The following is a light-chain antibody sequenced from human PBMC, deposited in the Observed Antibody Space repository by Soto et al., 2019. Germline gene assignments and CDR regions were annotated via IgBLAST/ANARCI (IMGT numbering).Light chain of an antibody. Sequence: DIQMTQSPSSLSASVQDRVTITCRASQSISHYLNWYQQKPVTAPKLLIYAASSLQSWVPSRFSGSGSVTDFSRTISGLQPEDLATYYFLQSYSAPRTFGQWTTRGIK. CDR3: LQSYSAPRT. CDR2: AAS. V-gene: IGKV1-39*01. J-gene: IGKJ2*01. CDR1: QSISHY.